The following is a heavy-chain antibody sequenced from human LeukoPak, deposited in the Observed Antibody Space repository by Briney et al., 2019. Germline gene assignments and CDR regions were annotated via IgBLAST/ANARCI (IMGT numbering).Heavy chain of an antibody. J-gene: IGHJ4*02. Sequence: ASVKVSCKASGYTFTSYDINWVRQATGQGLEWMGWMNPNSGNTGYAQKFQGRVTMTRNTSISTAYMELSSLRSEGTAVYYCARVDCSSTSCPFDYWGQGTLVTVSS. D-gene: IGHD2-2*01. V-gene: IGHV1-8*01. CDR1: GYTFTSYD. CDR2: MNPNSGNT. CDR3: ARVDCSSTSCPFDY.